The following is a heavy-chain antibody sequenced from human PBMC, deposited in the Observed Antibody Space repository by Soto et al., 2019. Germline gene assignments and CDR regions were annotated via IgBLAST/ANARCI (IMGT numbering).Heavy chain of an antibody. D-gene: IGHD6-19*01. CDR1: GGTFSSYA. CDR3: ARGPVAGTYFDY. Sequence: GASVKVSCKASGGTFSSYAISWVRQAPGQGLEWMGGIIPIFGTANYAQKFQGRVTITADESTSTAYMELSSLRSEDTAVYYCARGPVAGTYFDYWGQGTLVTVSS. CDR2: IIPIFGTA. J-gene: IGHJ4*02. V-gene: IGHV1-69*13.